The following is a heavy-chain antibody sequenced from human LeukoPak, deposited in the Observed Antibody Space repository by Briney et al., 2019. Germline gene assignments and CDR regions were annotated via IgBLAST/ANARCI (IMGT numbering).Heavy chain of an antibody. J-gene: IGHJ4*02. Sequence: TETLSLICSVSVDPVFHPYWSWWRRTPGKGLEWIGFVYYSGDTNLNPSLKSRVNLSVDTSKNQFSMNLTSVTAADTAMYYCARSPLESRRRGDNFFCDYWGQGMLVTVSS. D-gene: IGHD5-24*01. CDR1: VDPVFHPY. V-gene: IGHV4-59*08. CDR2: VYYSGDT. CDR3: ARSPLESRRRGDNFFCDY.